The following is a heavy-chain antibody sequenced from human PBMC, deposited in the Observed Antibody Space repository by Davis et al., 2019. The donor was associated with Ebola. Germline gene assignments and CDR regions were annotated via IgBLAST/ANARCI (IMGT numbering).Heavy chain of an antibody. CDR2: ISYDGSNK. D-gene: IGHD3-3*01. Sequence: GGSLRLSCAASGFTFSSYGMHWVRQAPGKGLEWVAVISYDGSNKYYADSVKGRFTISRDNSKNTLYLQMNSLRAEDTAVYYCARLPDYDFWSGYYAHHDYWGQGTLVTVSS. CDR3: ARLPDYDFWSGYYAHHDY. V-gene: IGHV3-30*03. J-gene: IGHJ4*02. CDR1: GFTFSSYG.